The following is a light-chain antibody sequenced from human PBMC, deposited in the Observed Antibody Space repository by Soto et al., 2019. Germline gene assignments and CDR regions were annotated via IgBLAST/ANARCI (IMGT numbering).Light chain of an antibody. Sequence: EIVMTQSPATLSVSPGEIATLSCRASQSINSKLAWYQQKPGQAPKLLIYETSNLARGVSLRFSGSGSGTQFTLSIGSLQPEDFATYHCQQFSAYPLTFGGGTKVDI. J-gene: IGKJ4*01. V-gene: IGKV3-15*01. CDR2: ETS. CDR3: QQFSAYPLT. CDR1: QSINSK.